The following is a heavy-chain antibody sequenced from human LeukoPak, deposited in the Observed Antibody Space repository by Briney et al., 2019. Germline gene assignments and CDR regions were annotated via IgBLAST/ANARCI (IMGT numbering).Heavy chain of an antibody. V-gene: IGHV3-23*01. CDR3: AKGSLGSWYYFDY. CDR2: FSRSGPDT. CDR1: GFTFGSSA. D-gene: IGHD6-13*01. Sequence: GGSLRLSCAASGFTFGSSAMSWVRQAPGKGPEWVSTFSRSGPDTYYADSVKGRFTIFRDNSKNTLYLQMNSLRAEDTAAYYCAKGSLGSWYYFDYWGQGTLVTVSS. J-gene: IGHJ4*02.